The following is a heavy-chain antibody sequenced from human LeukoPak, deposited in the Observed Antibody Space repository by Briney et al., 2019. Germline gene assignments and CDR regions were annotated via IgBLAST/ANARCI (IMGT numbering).Heavy chain of an antibody. CDR2: ISGSGGST. J-gene: IGHJ4*02. CDR3: TRAPRADDIFFES. CDR1: GFNFVDYA. V-gene: IGHV3-23*01. D-gene: IGHD3-9*01. Sequence: GGSLRLSCAASGFNFVDYAMHWVRQVPGKGLEWVSGISGSGGSTYYADSVKGRFTISRDNAKNSMYLQMNSLRAEDTAVYYCTRAPRADDIFFESWGQGTLVTVSS.